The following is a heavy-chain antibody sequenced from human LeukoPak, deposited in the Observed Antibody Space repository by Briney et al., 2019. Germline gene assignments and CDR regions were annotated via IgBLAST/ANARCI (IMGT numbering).Heavy chain of an antibody. J-gene: IGHJ4*02. CDR1: GYTFDDYA. CDR2: INTYNGDT. D-gene: IGHD2-21*01. V-gene: IGHV1-18*01. Sequence: ASVKVSCKASGYTFDDYANSWVRQAPGQGLEWMGWINTYNGDTITAQKFQGRVTLTTDTSTTTASMELRSLRSDDTAFYYCARYSAILGIFFDSWGEGTLVTVSS. CDR3: ARYSAILGIFFDS.